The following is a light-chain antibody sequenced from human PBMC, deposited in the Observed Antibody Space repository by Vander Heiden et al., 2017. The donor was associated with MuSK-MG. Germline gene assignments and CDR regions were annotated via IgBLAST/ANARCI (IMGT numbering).Light chain of an antibody. CDR1: QSISGY. CDR3: QQSDSTPYT. J-gene: IGKJ2*01. Sequence: DIQMTQSPSSLSASVGDRVTITCRASQSISGYLNWYQQKPGKAPKLLIYAASSLQSGVPSRFSGSGSGTDFTLTITRLQPEDFATYDCQQSDSTPYTFGQGTKLEIK. V-gene: IGKV1-39*01. CDR2: AAS.